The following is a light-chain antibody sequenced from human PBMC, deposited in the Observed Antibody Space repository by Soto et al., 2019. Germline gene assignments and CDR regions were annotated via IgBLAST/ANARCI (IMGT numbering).Light chain of an antibody. CDR3: QQYHTWPNT. CDR1: QGVSRK. J-gene: IGKJ4*01. Sequence: LMTQSPATLSSAPGERGTFSCRGSQGVSRKLAWYQHKPGQAPRLLISGASTGATGIPARFSGSGSGTEFTLTISSLQSEDCAIYYCQQYHTWPNTFGGGTKVDIK. CDR2: GAS. V-gene: IGKV3-15*01.